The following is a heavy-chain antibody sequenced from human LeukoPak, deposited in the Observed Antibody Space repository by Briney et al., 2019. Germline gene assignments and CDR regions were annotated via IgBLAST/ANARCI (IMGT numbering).Heavy chain of an antibody. CDR3: AITGGTYDFWSGYPMDY. Sequence: PSETLSLTCAVSSYSINSAYYWGWIRQPPGKGLEWIGSIYYSGSTYYNPSLKSRVTISVDASKNQFSLKLSSVTAADTAVYYCAITGGTYDFWSGYPMDYWGQGTLVTVSS. CDR2: IYYSGST. D-gene: IGHD3-3*01. CDR1: SYSINSAYY. J-gene: IGHJ4*02. V-gene: IGHV4-38-2*01.